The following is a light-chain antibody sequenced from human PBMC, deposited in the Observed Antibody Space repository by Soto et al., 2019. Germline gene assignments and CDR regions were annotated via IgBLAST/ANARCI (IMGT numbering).Light chain of an antibody. Sequence: IQMTQSPSSLSVSVGDRVTITCRASQSINRYLNWYQQKPGKAPKLLIYTSSNLQSGVPSRFSGSGFGTDFTLTISSLQPEDFATYYCQQIYITPYTFGQGTKLETK. CDR1: QSINRY. CDR2: TSS. J-gene: IGKJ2*01. V-gene: IGKV1-39*01. CDR3: QQIYITPYT.